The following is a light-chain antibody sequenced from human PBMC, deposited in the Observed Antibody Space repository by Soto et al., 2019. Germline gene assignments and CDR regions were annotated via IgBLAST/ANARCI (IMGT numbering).Light chain of an antibody. CDR3: QQYNNWPPYS. CDR2: GAS. J-gene: IGKJ2*03. CDR1: QSVSTN. V-gene: IGKV3-15*01. Sequence: EIVMTQSPATLSVSPGERVTLSCRASQSVSTNLAWYRQKPGQAPRILIFGASARATGIPARFSGSGSGTEFTLTISSLESEDFAVYYCQQYNNWPPYSFGQGTKLEIK.